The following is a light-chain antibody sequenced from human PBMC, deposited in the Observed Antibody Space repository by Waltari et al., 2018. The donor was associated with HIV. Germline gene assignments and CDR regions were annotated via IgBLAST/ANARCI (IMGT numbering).Light chain of an antibody. CDR1: TSVVGAYNY. Sequence: SALTPPPSASGSPGQSFTLSCTGKTSVVGAYNYVSWYQQHPGKAPKLMIYEVFKRPSGVPDRFSGSKSGNTASLTVSVLQAEDEADYYCTSYAGRNIFVFGGGTKLTVL. CDR2: EVF. CDR3: TSYAGRNIFV. J-gene: IGLJ2*01. V-gene: IGLV2-8*01.